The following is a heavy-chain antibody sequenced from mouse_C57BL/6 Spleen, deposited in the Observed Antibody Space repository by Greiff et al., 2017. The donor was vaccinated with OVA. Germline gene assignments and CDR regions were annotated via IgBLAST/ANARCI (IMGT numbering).Heavy chain of an antibody. CDR1: GYSITSGYY. D-gene: IGHD1-1*01. CDR3: ANNYYGSSYDWYFDV. V-gene: IGHV3-6*01. J-gene: IGHJ1*03. CDR2: ISYDGSN. Sequence: EVKLMESGPGLVKPSQSLSLTCSVTGYSITSGYYWNWIRQFPGNKLEWMGYISYDGSNNYNPSLKNRISITRDTSKNQFFLKLNSVTTEDTATYYCANNYYGSSYDWYFDVWGTGTTVTVSS.